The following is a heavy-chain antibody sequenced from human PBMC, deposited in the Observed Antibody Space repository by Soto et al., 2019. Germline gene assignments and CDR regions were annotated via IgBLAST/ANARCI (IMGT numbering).Heavy chain of an antibody. Sequence: QVQLVQSGAEVKKPGASVKVSCKASGYTFTSYGISWVRQAPGQGLEWMGWISAYNGNTNYAQKLQGRVTMTTDTLTSTAYMELRSLRSDDTAVYYCARDTPCSSTSCKGYNWFDPWGQGTLVTVSS. V-gene: IGHV1-18*04. CDR3: ARDTPCSSTSCKGYNWFDP. J-gene: IGHJ5*02. CDR1: GYTFTSYG. CDR2: ISAYNGNT. D-gene: IGHD2-2*01.